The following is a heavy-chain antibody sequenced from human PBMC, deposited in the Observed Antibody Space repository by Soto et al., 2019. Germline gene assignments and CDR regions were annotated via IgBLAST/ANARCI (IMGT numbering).Heavy chain of an antibody. J-gene: IGHJ6*02. D-gene: IGHD5-12*01. CDR2: ISPDNGNT. V-gene: IGHV1-18*01. Sequence: ASVKVSCKASGYTFTIYGINWVRQAPGQGLEWMGWISPDNGNTNYAQKLQGRVTMTTDTSTSTAYMELGSLRSDDTAVYYCARALGYSGYAGMDVWGQGTTVTVS. CDR1: GYTFTIYG. CDR3: ARALGYSGYAGMDV.